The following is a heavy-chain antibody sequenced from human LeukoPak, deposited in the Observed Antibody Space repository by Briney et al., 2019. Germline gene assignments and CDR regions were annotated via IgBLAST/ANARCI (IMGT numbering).Heavy chain of an antibody. V-gene: IGHV3-11*01. CDR1: GFTFSDYC. CDR2: ISSSGSTM. J-gene: IGHJ4*02. D-gene: IGHD3-22*01. Sequence: GGSLRLSCAASGFTFSDYCMSWIRQAPGKGLEWVSFISSSGSTMYYADSVKGRFTISRDNAKNSLYLQMNSLRAEDTAVYYCATRGPDSSGFYRFDYWGQGTLVAVSS. CDR3: ATRGPDSSGFYRFDY.